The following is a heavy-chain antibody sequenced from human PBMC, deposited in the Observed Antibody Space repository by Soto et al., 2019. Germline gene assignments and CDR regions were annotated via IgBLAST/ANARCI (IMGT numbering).Heavy chain of an antibody. CDR1: GGTFSSYA. CDR3: ARILGGAFCSGGSCYEHWFDP. J-gene: IGHJ5*02. CDR2: IIPIFGTA. V-gene: IGHV1-69*13. D-gene: IGHD2-15*01. Sequence: SVKVSCKASGGTFSSYAISWVRQAPGQGLEWMGGIIPIFGTANYAQKFQGRVTITADESTSTAYMELSSLRSEDTAVYYCARILGGAFCSGGSCYEHWFDPWGQGTLVTVSS.